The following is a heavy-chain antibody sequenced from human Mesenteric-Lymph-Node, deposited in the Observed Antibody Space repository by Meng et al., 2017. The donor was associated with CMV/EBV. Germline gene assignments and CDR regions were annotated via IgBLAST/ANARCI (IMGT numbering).Heavy chain of an antibody. D-gene: IGHD3-10*01. CDR2: ISSSSSYI. V-gene: IGHV3-21*01. J-gene: IGHJ4*02. CDR1: GFTFSSYN. CDR3: ATHRSGVPY. Sequence: GGSLRLSCAASGFTFSSYNMNWVRQAPGTGLEWVSSISSSSSYIHYADSVKGRFTISRDNAQNSLYLQMNSLRAEDTAVYYCATHRSGVPYWGQGTLVTVSS.